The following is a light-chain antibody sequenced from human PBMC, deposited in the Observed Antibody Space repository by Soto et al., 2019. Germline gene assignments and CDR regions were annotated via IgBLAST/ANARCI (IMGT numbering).Light chain of an antibody. CDR1: QDIDNY. V-gene: IGKV1-33*01. CDR3: QLYGKLPPYT. CDR2: DAS. Sequence: DIQMTQSPSSLSASVGDRVTITCQASQDIDNYLNWYQQKPGQAPKLLIYDASNLETGVPSRLSGRGSGTDFTFTISSLQPEDVATYYCQLYGKLPPYTFGQGTKLELK. J-gene: IGKJ2*01.